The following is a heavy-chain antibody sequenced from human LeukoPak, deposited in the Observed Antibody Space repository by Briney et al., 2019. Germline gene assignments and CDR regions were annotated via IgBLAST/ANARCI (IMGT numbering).Heavy chain of an antibody. CDR3: SRQRLRSFDPPAYYYYGMDV. V-gene: IGHV3-73*01. CDR2: IRSKANNFAT. J-gene: IGHJ6*02. Sequence: GGSLRLSCAASGFTFSGSAMHWVRQASGKGLEWVGRIRSKANNFATAYGASVKGRFTISRDDSKDTAYLQMNSLKTEDTAVYYCSRQRLRSFDPPAYYYYGMDVWGQGTTVTVSS. CDR1: GFTFSGSA. D-gene: IGHD3-9*01.